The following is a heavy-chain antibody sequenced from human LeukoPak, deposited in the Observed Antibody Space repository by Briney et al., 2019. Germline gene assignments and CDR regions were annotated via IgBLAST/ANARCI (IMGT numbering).Heavy chain of an antibody. CDR2: IYTSETT. J-gene: IGHJ4*02. Sequence: SETLSLTCTVSGASISSYYWSWIRQPPGKGLEWIGYIYTSETTNFNPALRSRVAISIDTSKNQVSLRLSSVTAADTALYYCARHRSPSSLSFFDIWGQGMLVIVSS. CDR3: ARHRSPSSLSFFDI. CDR1: GASISSYY. V-gene: IGHV4-4*09. D-gene: IGHD2-2*01.